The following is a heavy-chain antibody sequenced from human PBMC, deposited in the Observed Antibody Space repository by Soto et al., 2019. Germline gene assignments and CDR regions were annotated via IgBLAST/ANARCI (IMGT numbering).Heavy chain of an antibody. V-gene: IGHV1-18*04. CDR1: GYTFSTYG. Sequence: QGQLVQSGAEVKKPGASVKVSCKASGYTFSTYGVSWVRQAPGQGLEWMGWITVSNGNTNYIDNLQGRVTMTTDTSTTTAYMELWRLRSDDTAXYYCARSYSYGSYWYFDDWGQGTLVIVSX. CDR3: ARSYSYGSYWYFDD. D-gene: IGHD5-18*01. CDR2: ITVSNGNT. J-gene: IGHJ4*02.